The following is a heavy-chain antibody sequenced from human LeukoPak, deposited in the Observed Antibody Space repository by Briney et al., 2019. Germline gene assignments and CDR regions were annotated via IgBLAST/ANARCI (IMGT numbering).Heavy chain of an antibody. CDR3: AREPCYDFWSGYYDIDY. Sequence: GGSLRLSCAASGFTFSSYSMNWVRQAPGKGLEWVSSISSSSSYIYYADSVKGRFTISRDNAKNSLYLQMNSLRAEDTAVYYCAREPCYDFWSGYYDIDYWGQGTLVTVSS. D-gene: IGHD3-3*01. V-gene: IGHV3-21*01. CDR2: ISSSSSYI. J-gene: IGHJ4*02. CDR1: GFTFSSYS.